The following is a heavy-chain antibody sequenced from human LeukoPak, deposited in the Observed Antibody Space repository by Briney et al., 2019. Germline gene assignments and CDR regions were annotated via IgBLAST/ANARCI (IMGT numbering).Heavy chain of an antibody. CDR3: ARDINDAKFDY. J-gene: IGHJ4*02. CDR1: GFTFSSNA. CDR2: ISYDGSNK. Sequence: GGSLRLSCAASGFTFSSNAMHWVRQAPGKGLEWVAVISYDGSNKYYAESVKGRFTISRDNSKNTLYLQMNSLRVEDTAVYYCARDINDAKFDYWGQGTLVTVSS. V-gene: IGHV3-30-3*01.